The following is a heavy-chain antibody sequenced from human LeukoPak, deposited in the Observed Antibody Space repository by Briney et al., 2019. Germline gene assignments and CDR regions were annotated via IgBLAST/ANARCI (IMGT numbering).Heavy chain of an antibody. CDR1: GFTFNSYA. D-gene: IGHD1-20*01. V-gene: IGHV3-15*01. J-gene: IGHJ4*02. CDR3: AKATRGITGTIDY. Sequence: GGSLRLSCVASGFTFNSYAMSWVRQAPGKGLEWVGRIKSKTDGGTTDYAAPVKGRFTISRDDSKNTLYLQMNSLRAEDTAVYYCAKATRGITGTIDYWGQGTLVTVSS. CDR2: IKSKTDGGTT.